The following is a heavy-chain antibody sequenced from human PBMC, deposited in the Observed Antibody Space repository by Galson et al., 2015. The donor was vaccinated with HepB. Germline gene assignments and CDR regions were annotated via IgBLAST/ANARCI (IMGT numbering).Heavy chain of an antibody. D-gene: IGHD3-22*01. V-gene: IGHV3-13*01. CDR2: IGTAGDT. J-gene: IGHJ2*01. CDR1: GFTFSNYA. CDR3: ARGVGVITSAYWYFDL. Sequence: SLRLSCAASGFTFSNYAMHWVRQVPGKGLEWVSAIGTAGDTYYPDSVKGRFTIFRENANNALYLQMNSLRAGDTAVYYCARGVGVITSAYWYFDLWGRGNLVTVSS.